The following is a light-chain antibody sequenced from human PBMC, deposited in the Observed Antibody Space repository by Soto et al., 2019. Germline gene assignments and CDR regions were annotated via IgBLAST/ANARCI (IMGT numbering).Light chain of an antibody. CDR1: SSDVGSYKS. V-gene: IGLV2-11*01. J-gene: IGLJ3*02. CDR2: DVS. Sequence: QSALTQPRSVSASPGQSVTISCTGTSSDVGSYKSVSWYQQFPGKAPKLIMYDVSKRPSGVTHRFSGSKSVNTASLTIAGLPADDESDYYCCSNAGSYSWVFGGGTKLTVL. CDR3: CSNAGSYSWV.